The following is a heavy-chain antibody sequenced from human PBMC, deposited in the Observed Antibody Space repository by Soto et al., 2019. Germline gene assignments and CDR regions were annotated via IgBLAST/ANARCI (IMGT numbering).Heavy chain of an antibody. D-gene: IGHD3-3*01. CDR1: GGSISSGGYY. CDR3: ASGGITIFGVAKLDY. Sequence: SETLSLTCTVSGGSISSGGYYWSWIRQHPGKGLEWIGYIYYSGSTYYNPSLKSRVTISVDTSKNQFSLKLSSVTAAGTAVYYCASGGITIFGVAKLDYWGQGTLVTVSS. V-gene: IGHV4-31*03. J-gene: IGHJ4*02. CDR2: IYYSGST.